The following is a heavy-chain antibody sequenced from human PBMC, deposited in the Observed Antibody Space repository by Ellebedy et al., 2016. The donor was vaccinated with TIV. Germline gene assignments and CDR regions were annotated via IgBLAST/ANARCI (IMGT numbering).Heavy chain of an antibody. CDR2: IIPIFGTA. CDR1: GGTFSSYA. V-gene: IGHV1-69*13. CDR3: ARGNYGSGSYYD. Sequence: SVKVSCXASGGTFSSYAISWVRQAPGQGLEWMGGIIPIFGTANYAQKFQGRVTITADESTSTAYMELSSLRSEDTAVYYCARGNYGSGSYYDWGQGTLVTVSS. D-gene: IGHD3-10*01. J-gene: IGHJ4*02.